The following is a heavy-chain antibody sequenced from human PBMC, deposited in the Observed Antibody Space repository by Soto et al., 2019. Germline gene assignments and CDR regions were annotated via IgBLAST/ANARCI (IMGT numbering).Heavy chain of an antibody. J-gene: IGHJ4*02. V-gene: IGHV4-39*01. CDR3: ARLGGIAVAGPLHY. CDR1: GGSLDRSNYY. Sequence: SETLSLTCSVSGGSLDRSNYYWAWIRQPPGKGLEWIGSVYHTGNTYYSLSLRSRVAISVDTSQNQFSLSLDAVSAADTATYYCARLGGIAVAGPLHYWGQGTRVTVSS. D-gene: IGHD6-19*01. CDR2: VYHTGNT.